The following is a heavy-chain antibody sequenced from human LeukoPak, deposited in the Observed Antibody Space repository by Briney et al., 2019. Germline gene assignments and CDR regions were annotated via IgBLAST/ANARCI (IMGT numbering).Heavy chain of an antibody. D-gene: IGHD4-23*01. CDR1: GFTFSSYG. Sequence: PGGSPRLSCAASGFTFSSYGMHWVRQAPGKGLEWVAFIRYDGSNKYYADSVKGRFTISRDNSKNTLYLQMNSLRAEDTAVYYCAKDNPYGGNFVGYYYYCMDVWGKGTTVTVSS. J-gene: IGHJ6*03. V-gene: IGHV3-30*02. CDR3: AKDNPYGGNFVGYYYYCMDV. CDR2: IRYDGSNK.